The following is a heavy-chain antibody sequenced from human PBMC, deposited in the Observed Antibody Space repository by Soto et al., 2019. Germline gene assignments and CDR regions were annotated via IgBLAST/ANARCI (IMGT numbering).Heavy chain of an antibody. CDR2: IIPIFGTA. Sequence: VKVSCKASGGTFSSYAISWVRQAPGQRLEWMGGIIPIFGTANYTQKFQGRVTITADESTSTAYMELSSLRSEDTAVYYCARGVLAVAGSVDYCYGMDVWGQGTTVTVSS. CDR3: ARGVLAVAGSVDYCYGMDV. J-gene: IGHJ6*02. CDR1: GGTFSSYA. V-gene: IGHV1-69*13. D-gene: IGHD6-19*01.